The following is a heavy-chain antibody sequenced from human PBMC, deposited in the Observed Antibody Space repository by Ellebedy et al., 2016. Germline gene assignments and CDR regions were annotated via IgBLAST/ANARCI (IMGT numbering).Heavy chain of an antibody. V-gene: IGHV3-23*01. D-gene: IGHD4-17*01. Sequence: GESLKISCAPSGLTFSSFFMGWVRQAPGKGLELVSTMRGDGAKTHLADSVKGRFTMSRDIPKNTVYLQMNRLRAEDTAVYYCRQGHYANYWGQGTLVTVSS. CDR2: MRGDGAKT. CDR3: RQGHYANY. J-gene: IGHJ4*02. CDR1: GLTFSSFF.